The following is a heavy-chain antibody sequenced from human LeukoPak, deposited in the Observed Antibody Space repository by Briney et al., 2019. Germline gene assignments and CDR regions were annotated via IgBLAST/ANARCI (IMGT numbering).Heavy chain of an antibody. CDR1: GFTFSSYS. V-gene: IGHV3-21*01. D-gene: IGHD3-10*01. J-gene: IGHJ6*02. CDR2: ISSSSSYI. CDR3: ARLPPTYYYGSGSGGMDV. Sequence: GGSLRLSCAASGFTFSSYSMNWVRQAPGKGLEWVSSISSSSSYIYYADSVKGRFTISRDNAKNSLYLQMNSLRAEDTAVYYCARLPPTYYYGSGSGGMDVWGQGTTVIVSS.